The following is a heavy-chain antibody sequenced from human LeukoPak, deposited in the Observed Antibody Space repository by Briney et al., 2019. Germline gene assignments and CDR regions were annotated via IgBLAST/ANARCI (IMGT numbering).Heavy chain of an antibody. CDR1: GFTFSSYG. CDR2: ISYDGSNK. D-gene: IGHD5-18*01. CDR3: AKARLSGYRYGRNWFDH. J-gene: IGHJ5*02. Sequence: GGSLRLSCAASGFTFSSYGMHWVRQAPGKGLEWVAVISYDGSNKYYADSVKGRFTISRDNSKNTLYLQMNSLRAEDTAVYYCAKARLSGYRYGRNWFDHWGQGTLVTVSS. V-gene: IGHV3-30*18.